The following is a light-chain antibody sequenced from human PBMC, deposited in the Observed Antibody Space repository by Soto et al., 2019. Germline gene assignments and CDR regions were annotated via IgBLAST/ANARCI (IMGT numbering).Light chain of an antibody. J-gene: IGKJ1*01. CDR2: DVS. CDR1: QNIERW. CDR3: QQFTSGTWT. Sequence: DIQMTQSPSTLSASVGDRVTITCRASQNIERWLAWYQQKPGKAPKLLLYDVSSLESGVPLRVSGRGSGTEFILTLNGLQPDAFATYFFQQFTSGTWTFGQGTKVQVK. V-gene: IGKV1-5*01.